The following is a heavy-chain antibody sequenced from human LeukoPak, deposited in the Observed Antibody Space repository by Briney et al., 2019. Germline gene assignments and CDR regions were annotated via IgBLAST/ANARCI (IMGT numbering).Heavy chain of an antibody. D-gene: IGHD3-22*01. Sequence: GASVKVSCKASGYTFTGYYMHWVRQAAGQGHEWMGWINPNSGGTNYAQKFQGRVTMTRDTSISTAYMELSRLRSDDTAVYYCARESTARYYDSSGYYGCWGQGTLVTVSS. V-gene: IGHV1-2*02. CDR3: ARESTARYYDSSGYYGC. J-gene: IGHJ4*02. CDR1: GYTFTGYY. CDR2: INPNSGGT.